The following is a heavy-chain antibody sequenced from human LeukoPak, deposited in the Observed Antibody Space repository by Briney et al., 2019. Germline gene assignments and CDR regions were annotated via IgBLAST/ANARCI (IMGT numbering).Heavy chain of an antibody. V-gene: IGHV4-34*01. D-gene: IGHD6-13*01. Sequence: SETLSLTCAVYGGSFSGYYWSWIRQPPGKGLEWIGEIKHSGSTNYNPSLKSRVTISVDTSKNQFSLKLSSVTAADTAVYYCASADSSSWYWGQGTLVTVSS. CDR1: GGSFSGYY. CDR3: ASADSSSWY. J-gene: IGHJ4*02. CDR2: IKHSGST.